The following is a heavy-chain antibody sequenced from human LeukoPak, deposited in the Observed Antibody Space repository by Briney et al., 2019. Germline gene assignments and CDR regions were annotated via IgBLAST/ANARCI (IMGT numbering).Heavy chain of an antibody. CDR2: ISGRGVRT. Sequence: GGSLRLSCAASGFTFSSYAMSWVRQAPGKGVEGVSAISGRGVRTYYADSVKGGFTISRENAKNTFYLQMNRLRAEDTAVYYCAKEGLALDIVVVPADYWGQGTLVTVSS. CDR3: AKEGLALDIVVVPADY. V-gene: IGHV3-23*01. D-gene: IGHD2-2*03. CDR1: GFTFSSYA. J-gene: IGHJ4*02.